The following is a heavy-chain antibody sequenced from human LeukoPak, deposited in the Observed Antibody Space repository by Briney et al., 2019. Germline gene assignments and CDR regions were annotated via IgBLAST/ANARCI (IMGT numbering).Heavy chain of an antibody. D-gene: IGHD3-9*01. CDR2: IYYSGCA. V-gene: IGHV4-31*03. CDR3: ARDSYYDILTGYRLGAFDI. Sequence: SETLSLTCTVSGGSISSGGYYWSWIRQHPGKGLEWIGYIYYSGCAYYNPSLKSRVTISVDTSKNQFSLKLSSVTAADTAVYYCARDSYYDILTGYRLGAFDIWGQGTMVTVSS. CDR1: GGSISSGGYY. J-gene: IGHJ3*02.